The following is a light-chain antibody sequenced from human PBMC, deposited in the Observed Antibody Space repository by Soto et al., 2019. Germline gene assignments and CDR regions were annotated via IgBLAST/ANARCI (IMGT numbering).Light chain of an antibody. Sequence: ETLMTQSPVTLSVSPGERVTLSCRASQSVTINLAWYHQKPGQAPRLLIYGASTRATGIPARFTGSGSGTELTLSISSLQSEDFGIYYCQQYNNWPQTFGQGTKVEIK. CDR2: GAS. J-gene: IGKJ1*01. CDR1: QSVTIN. V-gene: IGKV3-15*01. CDR3: QQYNNWPQT.